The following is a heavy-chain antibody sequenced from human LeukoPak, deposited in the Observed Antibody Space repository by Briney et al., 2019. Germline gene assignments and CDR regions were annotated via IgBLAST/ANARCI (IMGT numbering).Heavy chain of an antibody. CDR2: INHSGST. CDR3: ARESLDYDSSGYQIDY. CDR1: GGSFSGYY. D-gene: IGHD3-22*01. Sequence: SETLSLTCAVYGGSFSGYYWSWIRQPPGKGLEWIGEINHSGSTNYNPSLKSRVTISVDTSKNQFSLKLSSVTAADTAVYYCARESLDYDSSGYQIDYWGQGTLVTVSS. J-gene: IGHJ4*02. V-gene: IGHV4-34*01.